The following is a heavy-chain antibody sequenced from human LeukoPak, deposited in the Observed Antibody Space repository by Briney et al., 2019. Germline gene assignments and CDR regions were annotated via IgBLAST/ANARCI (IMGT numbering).Heavy chain of an antibody. J-gene: IGHJ4*02. D-gene: IGHD7-27*01. CDR2: ISYDGSNK. Sequence: QPGGSLRLSCAASGFTFSSYAMHWVRQAPGKGLEWVAAISYDGSNKYYADSVKGRFTISRDNSKNTLYLQMNSLRAEDTAVYYCAREATGGYYFDYWGQGTLVTVSS. CDR3: AREATGGYYFDY. V-gene: IGHV3-30*04. CDR1: GFTFSSYA.